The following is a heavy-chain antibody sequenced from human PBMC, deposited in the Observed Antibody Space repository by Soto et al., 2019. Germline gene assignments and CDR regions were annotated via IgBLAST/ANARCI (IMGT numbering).Heavy chain of an antibody. D-gene: IGHD1-1*01. V-gene: IGHV1-69*12. CDR3: ARDKDRLQLGENYYYVLDD. CDR1: GGTFSNSA. J-gene: IGHJ6*02. CDR2: IMPIFRTP. Sequence: QVHLEQSGAEVKKPGSSVKVSCKASGGTFSNSAISWVRQAPGQGLEWMGGIMPIFRTPDYAQKFQGRVTVTADESTSTAYMELSGLRSDDTAVYSGARDKDRLQLGENYYYVLDDWGQGTTVTVSS.